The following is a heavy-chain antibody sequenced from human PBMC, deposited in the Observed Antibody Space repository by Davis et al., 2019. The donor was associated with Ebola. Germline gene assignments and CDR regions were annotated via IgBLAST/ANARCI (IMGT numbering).Heavy chain of an antibody. CDR1: GLTFSNAW. J-gene: IGHJ4*02. D-gene: IGHD3-22*01. V-gene: IGHV3-15*07. CDR2: IKSKTDGGTT. Sequence: PGGSLRLSCVASGLTFSNAWMNWVRQAPGKGLEWVGRIKSKTDGGTTDYAAPVKGRFTISRDDSKNTLYLQMNSLKTEDTAVYYCTTSSYYYDSSGPLVLGNVYWGQGTLVTVSS. CDR3: TTSSYYYDSSGPLVLGNVY.